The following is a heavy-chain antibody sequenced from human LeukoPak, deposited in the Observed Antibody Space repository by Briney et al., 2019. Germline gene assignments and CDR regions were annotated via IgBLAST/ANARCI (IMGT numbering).Heavy chain of an antibody. CDR2: IDPSDSYT. J-gene: IGHJ4*02. Sequence: GESLKISCKGSGYSFTSYWISWVRQMPGKGLEWMGRIDPSDSYTNYSPSFQGHVTISADKSISTAYLQWSSLKASDTAMYYCALSFPGGRSFDYWGQGTLVTVSS. V-gene: IGHV5-10-1*01. D-gene: IGHD4-23*01. CDR3: ALSFPGGRSFDY. CDR1: GYSFTSYW.